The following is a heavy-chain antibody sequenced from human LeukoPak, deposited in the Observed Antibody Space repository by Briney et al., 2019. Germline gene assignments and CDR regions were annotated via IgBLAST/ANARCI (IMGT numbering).Heavy chain of an antibody. CDR2: YYYSAST. Sequence: PSETLSLTCTVSGGSISSSSYYWGWIRQPPGKGLEWIGSYYYSASTYYNPSLKSRVTISVDTSKNQFSLKLSSVTAADTAVYYCARGGAGLEDIVVVVAEARQTRTFDYWGQGTLVTVSS. D-gene: IGHD2-15*01. V-gene: IGHV4-39*01. J-gene: IGHJ4*02. CDR1: GGSISSSSYY. CDR3: ARGGAGLEDIVVVVAEARQTRTFDY.